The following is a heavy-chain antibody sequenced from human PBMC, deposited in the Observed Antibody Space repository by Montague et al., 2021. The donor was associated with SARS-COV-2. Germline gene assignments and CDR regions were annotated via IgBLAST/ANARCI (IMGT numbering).Heavy chain of an antibody. CDR3: ARAPYYGPRKPYQFDY. CDR1: GYSINSNYY. D-gene: IGHD3-10*01. J-gene: IGHJ4*02. Sequence: SETLSLTYTVSGYSINSNYYWGWIRQPPGKGLEWIGCSYHSGTTHYHPSLKSRVTISLDTSNNHFSLKVTSVTAADTAVYYCARAPYYGPRKPYQFDYWGRGTLVTVSS. CDR2: SYHSGTT. V-gene: IGHV4-38-2*02.